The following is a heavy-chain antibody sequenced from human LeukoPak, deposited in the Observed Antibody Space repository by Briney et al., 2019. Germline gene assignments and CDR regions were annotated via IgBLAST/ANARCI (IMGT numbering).Heavy chain of an antibody. CDR1: GFTFDDYA. CDR3: AKDLDETHYYGMDV. D-gene: IGHD2-2*03. CDR2: ISWNSGSI. V-gene: IGHV3-9*01. Sequence: GGSLRLSCAASGFTFDDYAVHWVRQAPGKGLECVSGISWNSGSIGYADSVKGRFTISRDNAKNSLYLQMNSLRAEDTALYYCAKDLDETHYYGMDVWGQGTTVTVSS. J-gene: IGHJ6*02.